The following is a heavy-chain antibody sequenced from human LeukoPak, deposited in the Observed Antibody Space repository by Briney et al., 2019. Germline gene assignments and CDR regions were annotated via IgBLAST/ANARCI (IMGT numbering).Heavy chain of an antibody. D-gene: IGHD3-22*01. CDR2: IKQDGSEK. J-gene: IGHJ4*02. CDR1: GFTFSSYW. CDR3: AKNPNYYDSSGYD. V-gene: IGHV3-7*03. Sequence: GGSLRLSCAASGFTFSSYWMSWVRQAPGKGLEWVANIKQDGSEKYYVDSVKGRFTISRDNAKNSLYLQMNSLRAEDTAVYYCAKNPNYYDSSGYDWGQGTLVTVSS.